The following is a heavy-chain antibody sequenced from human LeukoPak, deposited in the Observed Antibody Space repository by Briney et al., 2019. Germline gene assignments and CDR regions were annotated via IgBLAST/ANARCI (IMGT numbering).Heavy chain of an antibody. Sequence: PGGSLRLSCAASGFTFSSYAMHWVRQAPGKGLEWVAVISYDGSNKYYADSVKGRFTISRDNSKNTLYLQMNSLRAEDTAVYYCARDGGYCSSTSCPTLDYWGQGTLVTVSS. CDR1: GFTFSSYA. J-gene: IGHJ4*02. D-gene: IGHD2-2*01. CDR3: ARDGGYCSSTSCPTLDY. V-gene: IGHV3-30-3*01. CDR2: ISYDGSNK.